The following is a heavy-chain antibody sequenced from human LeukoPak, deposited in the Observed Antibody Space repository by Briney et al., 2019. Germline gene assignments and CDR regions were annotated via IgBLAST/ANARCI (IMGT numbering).Heavy chain of an antibody. CDR3: ASDEGNYFDY. CDR2: ISRNSTYI. Sequence: PGRSLRLSCVASGFTFSSYIMNWVRQAPGKGLEWVASISRNSTYIHYADSVKGRFTISRDNARNSLFLQMNSLRAEGTAIYYCASDEGNYFDYWGQGTLVTVSS. V-gene: IGHV3-21*01. J-gene: IGHJ4*02. CDR1: GFTFSSYI.